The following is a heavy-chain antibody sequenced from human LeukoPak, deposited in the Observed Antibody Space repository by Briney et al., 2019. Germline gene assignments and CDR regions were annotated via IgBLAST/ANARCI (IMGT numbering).Heavy chain of an antibody. Sequence: GGSXRLSCAASGXTXXXXXXXXXXXXPXXXXXWXXVXXXXGXXKXXXXXVKGRFTISRDNSKNTLYLQMNSLRAEDTXXYXCAGRDYYYDSSGGFDYWGQGTLVTVSS. CDR3: AGRDYYYDSSGGFDY. V-gene: IGHV3-30*03. CDR1: GXTXXXXX. CDR2: XXXXGXXK. D-gene: IGHD3-22*01. J-gene: IGHJ4*02.